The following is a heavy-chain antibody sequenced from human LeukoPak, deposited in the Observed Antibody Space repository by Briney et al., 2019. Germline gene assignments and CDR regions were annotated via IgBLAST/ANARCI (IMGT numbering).Heavy chain of an antibody. V-gene: IGHV3-23*01. D-gene: IGHD1-1*01. CDR3: AKRLSYYFDH. Sequence: AGGSLRLSCAASGFTFSSYSMNWVRQAPGKGLEYLSGISSSAAKTYYPDSVKGRFTISRDNSKNTVYLEINSLRVEDTAVYYCAKRLSYYFDHWGQGTLVTVSS. J-gene: IGHJ4*02. CDR1: GFTFSSYS. CDR2: ISSSAAKT.